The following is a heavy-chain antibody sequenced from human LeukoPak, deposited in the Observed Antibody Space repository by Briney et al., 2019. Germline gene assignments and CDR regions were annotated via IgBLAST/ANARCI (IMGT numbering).Heavy chain of an antibody. D-gene: IGHD2-21*01. CDR1: GGSIGDYY. Sequence: SETLSLTCTVSGGSIGDYYWGWIRQPPGKGLEWIGYIHYSGNNKYNPSLKSRVSISVDTSKNQYSLKLNSVTAADTAVYFCSRGGGGIPFDYWGQGTLVSVSS. CDR2: IHYSGNN. V-gene: IGHV4-59*01. J-gene: IGHJ4*01. CDR3: SRGGGGIPFDY.